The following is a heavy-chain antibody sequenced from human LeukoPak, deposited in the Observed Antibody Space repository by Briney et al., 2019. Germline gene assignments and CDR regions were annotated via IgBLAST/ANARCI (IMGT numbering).Heavy chain of an antibody. Sequence: VASVKVSCKASGGTFSSYAISWVRQAPGQGLEWMGWINPKSGGTNYAQKFQGRVTMTRDTSISTAYMELTRLGSDDTAVYYCASGSYCSITSCFNWGQGTLVTVSS. CDR3: ASGSYCSITSCFN. CDR2: INPKSGGT. D-gene: IGHD2-2*01. CDR1: GGTFSSYA. V-gene: IGHV1-2*02. J-gene: IGHJ4*02.